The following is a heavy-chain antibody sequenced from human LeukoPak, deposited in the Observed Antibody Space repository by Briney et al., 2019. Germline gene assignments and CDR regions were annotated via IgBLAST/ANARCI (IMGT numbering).Heavy chain of an antibody. Sequence: KSSETLSLTCGVSGGAITNYYWSWIRQPPGKGLEWIGYIYYSGSTYYNPSLKSRVTISVDTSKNQFSLKLSSVTAADTAVYYCAGPGPTVDYWGQGTLVTVSS. CDR3: AGPGPTVDY. CDR2: IYYSGST. D-gene: IGHD1-26*01. J-gene: IGHJ4*02. CDR1: GGAITNYY. V-gene: IGHV4-59*06.